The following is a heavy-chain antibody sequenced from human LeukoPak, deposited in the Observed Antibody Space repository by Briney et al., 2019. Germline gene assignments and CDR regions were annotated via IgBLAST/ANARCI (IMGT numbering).Heavy chain of an antibody. CDR1: GGSISSSSYY. Sequence: PSETLSLTCTVSGGSISSSSYYWGWIRQPPGKGLEWIGSIYHSGSTYYNPSLKSRVTISVDTSKNQFSLKLSSVTAADTAVYYCARDGQALVVITGLFDYWGQGTLVTVSS. CDR2: IYHSGST. D-gene: IGHD3-22*01. CDR3: ARDGQALVVITGLFDY. V-gene: IGHV4-39*07. J-gene: IGHJ4*02.